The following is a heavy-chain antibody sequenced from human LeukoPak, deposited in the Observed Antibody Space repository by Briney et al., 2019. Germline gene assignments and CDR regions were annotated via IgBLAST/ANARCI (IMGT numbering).Heavy chain of an antibody. CDR3: ARQRIVVVPAARTEIFDY. D-gene: IGHD2-2*01. CDR1: GGSFSGYY. J-gene: IGHJ4*02. Sequence: SETLSLTCAVYGGSFSGYYWSWIRQPPGKGLEWIGEINHSGSTNYNPSLKGRVTISVDTSKNQFSLKLSSVTAADTAVYYCARQRIVVVPAARTEIFDYWGQGTLVTVSS. CDR2: INHSGST. V-gene: IGHV4-34*01.